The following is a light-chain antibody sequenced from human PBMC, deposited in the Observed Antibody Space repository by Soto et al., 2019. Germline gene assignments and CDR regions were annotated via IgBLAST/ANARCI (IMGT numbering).Light chain of an antibody. CDR1: SSNIGAGYD. CDR2: GNS. CDR3: QSYDSSLSGWV. J-gene: IGLJ3*02. Sequence: QSVLTQPPSVSGAPGQRVTISCTGSSSNIGAGYDVHWYQQLPGTAPKLLIYGNSNRPSGVPDRFSGSKSGTSASLAITGLQPEDEADYYCQSYDSSLSGWVFGGGTKVTVL. V-gene: IGLV1-40*01.